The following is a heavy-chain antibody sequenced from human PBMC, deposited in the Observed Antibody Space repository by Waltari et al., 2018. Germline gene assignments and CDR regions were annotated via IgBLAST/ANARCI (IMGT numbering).Heavy chain of an antibody. Sequence: QVQLQESGPRLVTPSETLSLNCAVSGYSISSGYYWDWIRQPPGTGLEWMGTINHSGLTYYNPSLKSRVTISVDTSKNHFSLEMRSVTAADTAVYYCARDLLYYDSSGYYYIRYFQHWGQGTLVTVSS. V-gene: IGHV4-38-2*02. CDR3: ARDLLYYDSSGYYYIRYFQH. CDR2: INHSGLT. J-gene: IGHJ1*01. CDR1: GYSISSGYY. D-gene: IGHD3-22*01.